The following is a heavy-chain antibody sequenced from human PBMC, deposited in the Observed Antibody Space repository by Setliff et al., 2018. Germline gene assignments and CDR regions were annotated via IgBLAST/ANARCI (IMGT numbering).Heavy chain of an antibody. Sequence: SETLSLTCAVYGGSFSGYYWSWIRQPPGKGLEWIGEINHSGSTNYNPSLKSRVTISIDTSRDQFSLKLISMIAADTAVYYCARGQNIAARLLDSWGQGTLVTVSS. CDR3: ARGQNIAARLLDS. J-gene: IGHJ4*02. V-gene: IGHV4-34*01. CDR2: INHSGST. CDR1: GGSFSGYY. D-gene: IGHD6-6*01.